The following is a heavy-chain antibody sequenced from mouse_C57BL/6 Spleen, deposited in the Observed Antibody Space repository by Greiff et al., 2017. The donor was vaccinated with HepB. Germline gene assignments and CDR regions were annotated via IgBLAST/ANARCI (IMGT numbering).Heavy chain of an antibody. Sequence: RPGASVKLSCKASGYTFTSYWMQWVKQRPGQGLEWIGEIDPSDSYTNYNQKFKGKATLTVDTSSSTAYMQLSSLTSEDSAVYYCARYTTVVATDYTMDYWGQGTSVTVSS. CDR3: ARYTTVVATDYTMDY. J-gene: IGHJ4*01. V-gene: IGHV1-50*01. D-gene: IGHD1-1*01. CDR1: GYTFTSYW. CDR2: IDPSDSYT.